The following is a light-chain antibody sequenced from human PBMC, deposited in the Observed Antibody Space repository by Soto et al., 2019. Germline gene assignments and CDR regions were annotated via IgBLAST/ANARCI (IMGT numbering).Light chain of an antibody. V-gene: IGKV3-11*01. J-gene: IGKJ5*01. Sequence: EIVLTQTQATLSLSRGERATLSCRASQSVSNFLAWYQQKPGQAPRLLIYDASNRATGIPARFSGSGSGTDFTLTIRSLEPEDFAIYYCQQRANWPLTTFGHGTLLEVK. CDR3: QQRANWPLTT. CDR1: QSVSNF. CDR2: DAS.